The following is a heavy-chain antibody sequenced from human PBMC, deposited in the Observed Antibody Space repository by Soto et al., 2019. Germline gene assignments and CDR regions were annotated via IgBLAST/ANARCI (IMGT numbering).Heavy chain of an antibody. CDR3: ARERWPRSEAFDY. D-gene: IGHD5-12*01. J-gene: IGHJ4*02. Sequence: GGSLRLSCAASGFTFSSLSMYWVRQAPGKGLEWVSSISSSSNYIYYADSVKGRFAVSRDAARNSVYLQMNSLGAEDTAVYYCARERWPRSEAFDYWGQGTLVTVSS. V-gene: IGHV3-21*01. CDR1: GFTFSSLS. CDR2: ISSSSNYI.